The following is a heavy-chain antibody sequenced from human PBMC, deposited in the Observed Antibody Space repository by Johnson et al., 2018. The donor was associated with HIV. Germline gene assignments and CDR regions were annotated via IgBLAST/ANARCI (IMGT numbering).Heavy chain of an antibody. CDR1: GFTFSNAW. CDR3: ATLTVRSRAFDL. D-gene: IGHD4-17*01. CDR2: INWNGDTT. Sequence: VQLVESGGGLVKPGGSLRLSCEASGFTFSNAWMSWVRQAPGKGLQWVSGINWNGDTTTYADSVKGRFTVSRDNAKRSLYLQLSNLRAEDTALYYCATLTVRSRAFDLWGQGTLVTVSS. J-gene: IGHJ3*01. V-gene: IGHV3-20*04.